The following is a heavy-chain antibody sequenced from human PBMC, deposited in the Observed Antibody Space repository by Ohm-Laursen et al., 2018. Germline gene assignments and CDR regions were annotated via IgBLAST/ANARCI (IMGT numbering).Heavy chain of an antibody. CDR3: ARDRVNWGSFDY. CDR2: IYYNGGT. Sequence: TLSLTCTVSGGSISSANFYWTWVRQHPGKGLEWIGYIYYNGGTYYNPSLKSRLTMSLDTSKTRFSLRLSSVTAADTAVYYCARDRVNWGSFDYWGQGTLVTVSS. D-gene: IGHD7-27*01. CDR1: GGSISSANFY. J-gene: IGHJ4*02. V-gene: IGHV4-31*03.